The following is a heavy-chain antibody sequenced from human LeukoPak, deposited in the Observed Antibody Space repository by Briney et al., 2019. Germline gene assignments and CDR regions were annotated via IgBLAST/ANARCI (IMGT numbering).Heavy chain of an antibody. D-gene: IGHD3-22*01. Sequence: GGSLRLSCAVSGFTFSDYYMTWVRQAPGKGLLWVSRINTDGSSTHYADSVKGRLTISRDNAKNMLYLQMNGLRAEDTAVYYCVVWGEDSSGHRFDHWGQGTLVTVSS. J-gene: IGHJ4*02. CDR3: VVWGEDSSGHRFDH. CDR2: INTDGSST. CDR1: GFTFSDYY. V-gene: IGHV3-74*01.